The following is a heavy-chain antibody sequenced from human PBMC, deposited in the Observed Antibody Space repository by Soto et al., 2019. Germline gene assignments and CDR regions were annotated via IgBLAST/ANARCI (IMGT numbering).Heavy chain of an antibody. D-gene: IGHD4-4*01. Sequence: QLQLQESGSGLVKPSQTLALTCAVSGGSISSGGYSWSWIRQPPGKGLEWIGYIYHSGSTYYNPSLKSRVTISVDRSKNQFSLKLSSVTAADTAVYYCARPVTITADGDWYFDLWGRGTLVTVSS. V-gene: IGHV4-30-2*01. CDR2: IYHSGST. CDR3: ARPVTITADGDWYFDL. J-gene: IGHJ2*01. CDR1: GGSISSGGYS.